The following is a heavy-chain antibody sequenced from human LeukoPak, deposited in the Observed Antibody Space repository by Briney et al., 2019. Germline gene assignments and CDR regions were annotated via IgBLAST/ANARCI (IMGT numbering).Heavy chain of an antibody. V-gene: IGHV3-66*01. Sequence: GGSLRLSSAASGFAVSSNYMSWVRPAPGKGLEWVSAIYTGGSTYYAGSVKGRFTISRDNSKNTLYLQMNSLRAEDTAVYYCARNLYSYDSSGYYYYWGQGTLVTVSS. CDR1: GFAVSSNY. CDR3: ARNLYSYDSSGYYYY. CDR2: IYTGGST. J-gene: IGHJ4*02. D-gene: IGHD3-22*01.